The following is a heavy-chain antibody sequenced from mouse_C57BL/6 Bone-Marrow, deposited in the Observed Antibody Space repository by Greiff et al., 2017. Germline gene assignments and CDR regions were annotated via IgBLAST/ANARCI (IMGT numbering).Heavy chain of an antibody. Sequence: VQLQQSGAELVRPGSSVKLSCKASGYTFTSYWMDWVKQRPGQGLEWIGNIYPSDSETHYNQKFKDKATLTVDKASSTAYMQLSSLTSEDSAVYYCARYGTAWFAYWGQGTLVTVSA. CDR1: GYTFTSYW. V-gene: IGHV1-61*01. J-gene: IGHJ3*01. D-gene: IGHD2-1*01. CDR2: IYPSDSET. CDR3: ARYGTAWFAY.